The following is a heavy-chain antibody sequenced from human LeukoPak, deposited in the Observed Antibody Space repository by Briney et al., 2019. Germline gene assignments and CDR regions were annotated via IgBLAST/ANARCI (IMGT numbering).Heavy chain of an antibody. V-gene: IGHV3-21*01. CDR1: GFTFSTYN. CDR2: ISSGSSYI. Sequence: SGGSPRLSCAASGFTFSTYNMNWVRQAPGKGLEWVSSISSGSSYIYYADSVKGRFTISRDSAKNSLYLQMNSLRAEDTAVYYCARDPYYYDSSGYYLPGGMDSWGQGTLVTVSS. D-gene: IGHD3-22*01. CDR3: ARDPYYYDSSGYYLPGGMDS. J-gene: IGHJ4*02.